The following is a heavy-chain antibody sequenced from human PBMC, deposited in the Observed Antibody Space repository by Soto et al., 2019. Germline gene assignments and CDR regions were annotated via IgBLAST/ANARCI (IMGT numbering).Heavy chain of an antibody. CDR2: ISSTSSTI. Sequence: EVQLVESGGGLVQPGGSLRLSCAASGFTFSSYCMNWVRQAPGKGLEWISYISSTSSTIHYADSVKGRFTISRDNAKNSLYLQMNSLRAEDTAVYYCARGYYDCWRAVVQHWGQGTLVTVSS. V-gene: IGHV3-48*01. CDR3: ARGYYDCWRAVVQH. CDR1: GFTFSSYC. J-gene: IGHJ1*01. D-gene: IGHD3-3*01.